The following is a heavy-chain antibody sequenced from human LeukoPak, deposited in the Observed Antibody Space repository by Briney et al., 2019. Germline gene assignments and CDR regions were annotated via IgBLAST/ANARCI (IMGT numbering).Heavy chain of an antibody. Sequence: ASVKVSCKASGYTFTGYYMHWVRQAPGQGLEWMGWINPNSGGTNYAQKFQGRVTMTRDTSISTAYMELSRLRSDDTAVYYCARATARAGGYYDSSGYPSDYRGQGTLVTVSS. CDR2: INPNSGGT. V-gene: IGHV1-2*02. J-gene: IGHJ4*02. CDR3: ARATARAGGYYDSSGYPSDY. CDR1: GYTFTGYY. D-gene: IGHD3-22*01.